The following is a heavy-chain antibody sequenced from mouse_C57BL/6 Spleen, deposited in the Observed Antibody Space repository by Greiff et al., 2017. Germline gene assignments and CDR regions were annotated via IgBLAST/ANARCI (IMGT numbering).Heavy chain of an antibody. V-gene: IGHV5-4*01. CDR3: ARDLPRVFGFAY. J-gene: IGHJ3*01. CDR1: GFTFSSYA. Sequence: EVQLVESGGGLVKPGGSLKLSCAASGFTFSSYAMSWVRQTPEKRLEWVATISDGGSYTYYPDNVKGRFTISRDNAKNNLYLQMSHLKSEDTAMYYCARDLPRVFGFAYWGQGTLVTVSA. CDR2: ISDGGSYT.